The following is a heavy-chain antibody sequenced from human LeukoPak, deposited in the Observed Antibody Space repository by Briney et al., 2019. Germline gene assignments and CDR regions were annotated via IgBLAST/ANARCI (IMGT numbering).Heavy chain of an antibody. D-gene: IGHD2/OR15-2a*01. V-gene: IGHV4-31*03. CDR1: GASISSGGYY. Sequence: SETLSLACTVSGASISSGGYYWSWIRQHPGKGLEWIGYIYYSGSTYYNPSLKSRVTISVDTSKNQFSLKLSSVTAADTAVYYCAREPVYGIPPDYWGQGTLVTVSS. CDR3: AREPVYGIPPDY. CDR2: IYYSGST. J-gene: IGHJ4*02.